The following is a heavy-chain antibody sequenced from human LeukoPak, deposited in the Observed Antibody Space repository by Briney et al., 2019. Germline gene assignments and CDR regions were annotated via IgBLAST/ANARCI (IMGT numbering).Heavy chain of an antibody. J-gene: IGHJ4*02. CDR3: ARDLLLNKSLPDY. V-gene: IGHV4-59*01. CDR1: GGSISSYY. CDR2: IYYSGST. D-gene: IGHD3-10*01. Sequence: SETLSLTCTVSGGSISSYYWSWIRQPPGKGLEWIGYIYYSGSTNYNPSLKSRVTISVDTSKNQFSLKLSSVTAADTAVYYCARDLLLNKSLPDYWGQGTLVTVSS.